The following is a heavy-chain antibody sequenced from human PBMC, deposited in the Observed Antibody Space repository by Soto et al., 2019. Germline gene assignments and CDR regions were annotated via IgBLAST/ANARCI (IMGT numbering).Heavy chain of an antibody. D-gene: IGHD3-3*01. Sequence: QVQLQQWGAGLLKPSETLSLTCAVYGGSFSGYYWNWIRQPPGKGLEWIGKINHSGSTNYNPSLKSRATMSADASKNQFSLKLSSVTAADTATYYCARGPEVKYDFWSGYSPPKYYYMDVWGKGTTVTVSS. CDR3: ARGPEVKYDFWSGYSPPKYYYMDV. V-gene: IGHV4-34*01. CDR2: INHSGST. CDR1: GGSFSGYY. J-gene: IGHJ6*03.